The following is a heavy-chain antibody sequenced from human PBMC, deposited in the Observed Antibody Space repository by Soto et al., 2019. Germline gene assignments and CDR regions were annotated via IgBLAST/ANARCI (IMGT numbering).Heavy chain of an antibody. CDR2: IIPIFGTA. J-gene: IGHJ6*02. D-gene: IGHD4-4*01. Sequence: AASVKVSCKASGGTFSSYAISWVRQAPGQGLEWMGGIIPIFGTANYAQKFQGRVTITADKSTSTAYMELSSLRSEDTAVYYCAREGPKKDTVYGMDVWGQGTTVTVSS. V-gene: IGHV1-69*06. CDR1: GGTFSSYA. CDR3: AREGPKKDTVYGMDV.